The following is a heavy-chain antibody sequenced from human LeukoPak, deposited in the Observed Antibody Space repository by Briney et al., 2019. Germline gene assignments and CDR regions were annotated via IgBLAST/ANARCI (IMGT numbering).Heavy chain of an antibody. CDR2: ISYDGSNK. J-gene: IGHJ4*02. D-gene: IGHD3-22*01. V-gene: IGHV3-30*18. Sequence: PGGSLRLSCAASGFTFSSYGMHWVRQAPDKGLEWVAVISYDGSNKYYADSVKGRFTISRDNSKNTLYLQMNSLRAEDTAVYYCAKLGDDSSGYPFDYWGQGTLVTVSS. CDR1: GFTFSSYG. CDR3: AKLGDDSSGYPFDY.